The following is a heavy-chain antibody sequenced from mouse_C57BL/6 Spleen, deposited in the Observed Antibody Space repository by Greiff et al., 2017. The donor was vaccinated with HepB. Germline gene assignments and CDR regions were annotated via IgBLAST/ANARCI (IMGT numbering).Heavy chain of an antibody. CDR2: IYPGGGYT. CDR1: GYTFTNYW. V-gene: IGHV1-63*01. Sequence: QVQLKESGAELVRPGTSVKMSCKASGYTFTNYWIGWAKQRPGHGLEWIGDIYPGGGYTNYNEKFKGKATLTADKSSSTAYMQFSSLTSEDSAIYYCARRGIYDGYFYAMDYWGQGTSVTVSS. D-gene: IGHD2-3*01. J-gene: IGHJ4*01. CDR3: ARRGIYDGYFYAMDY.